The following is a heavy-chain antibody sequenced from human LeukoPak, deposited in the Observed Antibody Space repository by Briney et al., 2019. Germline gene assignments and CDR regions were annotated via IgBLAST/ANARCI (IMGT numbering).Heavy chain of an antibody. J-gene: IGHJ4*02. V-gene: IGHV3-15*01. Sequence: GSLSPSFAASGSSISNDGLSWVGQAPGKGLEWVPRVKSRSAGETTDYAAPVKGRFTISRDDSKNTLYLQMNSLKTEDTAVYYCTLIQGWGSGSYYRDFWGQGTLVTVSS. CDR3: TLIQGWGSGSYYRDF. CDR2: VKSRSAGETT. D-gene: IGHD3-10*01. CDR1: GSSISNDG.